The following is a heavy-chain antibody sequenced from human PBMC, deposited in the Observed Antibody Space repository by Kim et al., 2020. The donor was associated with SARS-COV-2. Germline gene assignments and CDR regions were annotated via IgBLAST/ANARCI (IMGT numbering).Heavy chain of an antibody. CDR3: ATARYYDGSGYYTFDY. CDR2: INAGNGNT. CDR1: GYTFTSYA. Sequence: ASVKVSCKASGYTFTSYAMHWVRQAPGQRLEWMGWINAGNGNTKYSQKFQGRVTITRDTSASTAYMELSSLRSEDTAVYYCATARYYDGSGYYTFDYWGQGTLVTVSS. V-gene: IGHV1-3*01. D-gene: IGHD3-22*01. J-gene: IGHJ4*02.